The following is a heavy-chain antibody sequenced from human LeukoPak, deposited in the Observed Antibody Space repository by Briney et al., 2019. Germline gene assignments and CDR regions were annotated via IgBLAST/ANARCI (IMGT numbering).Heavy chain of an antibody. V-gene: IGHV4-34*01. Sequence: SETLSLTCAVYGGSFSGYYWSWIGQPPGKGLEWIGEINHSGSTNYNPSLKSRVTISVDTSKNQWSPKLTSVTAADTAVYYCARGYGSVNYYPKDYWGQGTLVTVSS. CDR1: GGSFSGYY. J-gene: IGHJ4*02. CDR3: ARGYGSVNYYPKDY. CDR2: INHSGST. D-gene: IGHD3-10*01.